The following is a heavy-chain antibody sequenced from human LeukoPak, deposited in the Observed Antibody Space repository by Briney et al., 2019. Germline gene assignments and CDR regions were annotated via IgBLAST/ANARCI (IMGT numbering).Heavy chain of an antibody. Sequence: SETLSLTCTVSGGSISSYYWSWIRQPPGKGLQWIGYIYTSGSTNYNPSLKSRVTISVDTSKNQFSLKLSSVTAADTAVYYCARQNDYGDYIDYWGQRTPVTVSS. CDR2: IYTSGST. J-gene: IGHJ4*02. CDR1: GGSISSYY. D-gene: IGHD4-17*01. V-gene: IGHV4-4*09. CDR3: ARQNDYGDYIDY.